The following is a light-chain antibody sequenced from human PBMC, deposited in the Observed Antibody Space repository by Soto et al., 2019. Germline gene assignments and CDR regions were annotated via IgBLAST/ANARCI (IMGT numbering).Light chain of an antibody. CDR2: DVS. V-gene: IGLV2-14*01. Sequence: QSALTQPASVSGSPGQSITISCTGTSSDVGGYNYVSWYQQHPGKAPKLMIYDVSNRPSGVSNRFSGSKSGNTASLTISGLQAEDEADYYCSSYTISSTFVFGGVTQLTVL. J-gene: IGLJ2*01. CDR3: SSYTISSTFV. CDR1: SSDVGGYNY.